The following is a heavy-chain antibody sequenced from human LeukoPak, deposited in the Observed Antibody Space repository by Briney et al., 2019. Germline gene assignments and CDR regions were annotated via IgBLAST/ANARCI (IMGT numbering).Heavy chain of an antibody. CDR1: GGSIISGGSY. J-gene: IGHJ2*01. V-gene: IGHV4-39*07. Sequence: PSETLSLTCTLSGGSIISGGSYWGWIRQSPGKGLEWIGSVYYSGITYYNPSLKSRVTISVNTSKYQFSLTLRSVTAADTAVYFCSRRDCSHSDCFDWSFDLWGRGTLLTVSP. D-gene: IGHD2-15*01. CDR2: VYYSGIT. CDR3: SRRDCSHSDCFDWSFDL.